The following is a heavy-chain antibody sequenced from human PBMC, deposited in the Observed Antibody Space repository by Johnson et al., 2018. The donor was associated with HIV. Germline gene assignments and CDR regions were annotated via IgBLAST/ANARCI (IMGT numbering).Heavy chain of an antibody. J-gene: IGHJ3*02. D-gene: IGHD3-10*01. Sequence: QVQLVESGGGLVKPGGSLRLSCAASGFTFSSYGMHWVRQAPGKGLEWVAVIWYAGSNKYYADSVKGRFTISRDNSKNTLYLQMNSLRAEDTAVYYCARDASYYGSANDAFDIWGQGTMVTVSS. V-gene: IGHV3-33*01. CDR3: ARDASYYGSANDAFDI. CDR2: IWYAGSNK. CDR1: GFTFSSYG.